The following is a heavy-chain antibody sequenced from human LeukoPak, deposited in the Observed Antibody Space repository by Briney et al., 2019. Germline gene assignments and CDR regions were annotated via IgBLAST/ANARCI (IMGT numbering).Heavy chain of an antibody. Sequence: SETLSLTCTVSGGSISSYYWSWIRQPAGKGLEWIGRIYTSGSTNYNPSLKSRVTMSVDTSKNQFSLKLSSVTAADTAVYYCARDLPNYDFWSGKQSYYFDYWGQGTLVTVSS. CDR3: ARDLPNYDFWSGKQSYYFDY. CDR1: GGSISSYY. V-gene: IGHV4-4*07. D-gene: IGHD3-3*01. CDR2: IYTSGST. J-gene: IGHJ4*02.